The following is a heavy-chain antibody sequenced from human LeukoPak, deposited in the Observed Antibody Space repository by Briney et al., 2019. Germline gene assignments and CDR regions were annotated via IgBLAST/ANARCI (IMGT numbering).Heavy chain of an antibody. Sequence: SETLSLTCTVSGGSISSSSYYWGWIRQPPGKGLEWIGSIYYSGSTYYNPSLKSRVTISVDTSKNQFSLKLSSVTAADTAVYYCARHVGYSSGWYFAITHIPPDYWGQGTLVTVSS. CDR1: GGSISSSSYY. V-gene: IGHV4-39*01. J-gene: IGHJ4*02. D-gene: IGHD6-13*01. CDR2: IYYSGST. CDR3: ARHVGYSSGWYFAITHIPPDY.